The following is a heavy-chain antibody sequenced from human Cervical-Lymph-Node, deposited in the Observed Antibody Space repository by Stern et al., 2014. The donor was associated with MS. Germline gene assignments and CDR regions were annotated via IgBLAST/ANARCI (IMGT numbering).Heavy chain of an antibody. D-gene: IGHD6-19*01. CDR2: RSFDGAKT. CDR1: GFAFSTYG. CDR3: ARGSDWYPLDY. J-gene: IGHJ4*02. V-gene: IGHV3-30*03. Sequence: VQLVESGGGVVQPGRSLRLSCSPSGFAFSTYGMHWVRQAPGKVLEWVALRSFDGAKTYYADSVKGRFTISRDNPKNTLYLQMKSLRGEDTAVYYCARGSDWYPLDYWGQGTLVTVSS.